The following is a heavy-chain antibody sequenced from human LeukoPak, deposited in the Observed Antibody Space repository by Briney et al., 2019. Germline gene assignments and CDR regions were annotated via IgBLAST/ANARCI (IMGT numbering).Heavy chain of an antibody. CDR1: GGSISTYY. J-gene: IGHJ4*02. V-gene: IGHV4-59*01. D-gene: IGHD3-22*01. CDR3: ARGYFDNSGYSSPFHY. CDR2: IHYSGST. Sequence: SETLSLTCTVSGGSISTYYWSWIRQPPGKGLEWIGYIHYSGSTHYNPSLKSRVTISVDTSKNQFSLKLSSVTAADTAVYYCARGYFDNSGYSSPFHYWGQGTLVTVSS.